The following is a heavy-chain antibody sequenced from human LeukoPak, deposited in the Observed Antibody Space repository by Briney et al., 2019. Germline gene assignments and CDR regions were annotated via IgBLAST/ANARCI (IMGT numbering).Heavy chain of an antibody. Sequence: SGTLSLTCAVSGGSIGSNNWWGWVRQPPGKGLEWIGEIYHSGSPNYNPSLKSRVTISVDKSRNHFSLNLSSVTAADTAVYYCARVNINNWHSCDYWGQGTLVTVSS. CDR2: IYHSGSP. J-gene: IGHJ4*02. D-gene: IGHD1-1*01. CDR3: ARVNINNWHSCDY. V-gene: IGHV4-4*02. CDR1: GGSIGSNNW.